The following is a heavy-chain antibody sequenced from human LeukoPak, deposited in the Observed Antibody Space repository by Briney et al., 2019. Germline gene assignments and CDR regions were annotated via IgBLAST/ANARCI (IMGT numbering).Heavy chain of an antibody. CDR1: GLTFSSYC. CDR2: IKQDGSEK. D-gene: IGHD3-10*01. V-gene: IGHV3-7*04. CDR3: ARATMIRGEAPLGY. Sequence: GSLRLSCAASGLTFSSYCMSWARQAPGKGLEWVASIKQDGSEKHYVDSVKGRFTISRDNAKDSLYLQMKSLRAEDSAVYYCARATMIRGEAPLGYWGQGTLVTVSS. J-gene: IGHJ4*02.